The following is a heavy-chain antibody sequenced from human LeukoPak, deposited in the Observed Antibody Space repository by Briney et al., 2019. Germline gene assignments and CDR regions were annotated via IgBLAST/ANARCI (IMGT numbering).Heavy chain of an antibody. J-gene: IGHJ4*02. V-gene: IGHV3-21*01. Sequence: GGSLRLSCAASGCTFSSYSMNWVRQAPGKGLEWVSSISYSSSYIYYADSVKGRFTLSRDNAKNSLYLQMNILRAEDTAVYYCARDLGLGDYFDYWGQGTLVTVSS. D-gene: IGHD7-27*01. CDR2: ISYSSSYI. CDR1: GCTFSSYS. CDR3: ARDLGLGDYFDY.